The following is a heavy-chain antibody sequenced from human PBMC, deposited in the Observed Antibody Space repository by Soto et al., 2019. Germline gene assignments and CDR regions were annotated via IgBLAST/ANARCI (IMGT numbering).Heavy chain of an antibody. D-gene: IGHD2-2*01. Sequence: GASVKVSCKASGYTFTSYAMHWVRQAPGQRLEWMGWINAGNGNTKYSQKFQGRVTITRDTSASSAYMELSSLRSEDTAVYYCARDRGIVVVPAAIFVHYYMDVWGKGTTVT. V-gene: IGHV1-3*01. CDR2: INAGNGNT. CDR3: ARDRGIVVVPAAIFVHYYMDV. CDR1: GYTFTSYA. J-gene: IGHJ6*03.